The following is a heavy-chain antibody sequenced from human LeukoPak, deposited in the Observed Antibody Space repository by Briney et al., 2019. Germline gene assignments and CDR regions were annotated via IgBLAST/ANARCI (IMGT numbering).Heavy chain of an antibody. CDR1: GFTLTSSA. CDR3: AAVDYYDRPC. V-gene: IGHV1-58*02. J-gene: IGHJ4*02. D-gene: IGHD3-22*01. Sequence: SVKVSCKASGFTLTSSAMQWVRQARGQRHEWIGWIVVGSGNTNYAQKFQGRVTITRDKSTSTAYMELSSLRSEDAAVYYCAAVDYYDRPCCGQGALVTASS. CDR2: IVVGSGNT.